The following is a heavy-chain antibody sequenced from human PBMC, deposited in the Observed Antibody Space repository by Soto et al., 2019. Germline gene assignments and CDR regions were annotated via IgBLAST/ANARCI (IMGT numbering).Heavy chain of an antibody. J-gene: IGHJ6*02. D-gene: IGHD6-13*01. CDR1: GYNFFGYW. Sequence: PGESLKISCEGSGYNFFGYWIGWVRQLPGKGLEWMGIIYPDDSQTKYSPSLQGQVTMSADKSINTAYLQWSSLKASDTARYYCARTAAAGKYYYGMDVWGQGTTVTVSS. V-gene: IGHV5-51*01. CDR3: ARTAAAGKYYYGMDV. CDR2: IYPDDSQT.